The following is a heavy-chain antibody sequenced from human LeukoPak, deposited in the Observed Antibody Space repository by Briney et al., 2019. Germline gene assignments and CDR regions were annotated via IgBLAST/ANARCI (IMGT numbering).Heavy chain of an antibody. V-gene: IGHV1-18*01. D-gene: IGHD4-17*01. J-gene: IGHJ6*02. CDR1: GYTFTSYG. CDR2: ISAYNGNT. Sequence: GASVKVSCKASGYTFTSYGISWVRQAPGQGLEWMGWISAYNGNTNYAQKLQGRVTMTTDTSTSTAYMELRSLRSDDTAVYYCARRSTVTSHYYYYYGMDVWGQGTTVTVSS. CDR3: ARRSTVTSHYYYYYGMDV.